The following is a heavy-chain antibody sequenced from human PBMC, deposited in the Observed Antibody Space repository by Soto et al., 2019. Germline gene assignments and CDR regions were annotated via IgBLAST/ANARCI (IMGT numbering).Heavy chain of an antibody. V-gene: IGHV3-30-3*01. Sequence: GGSLRLSCAASGFTFSSYAMHWVRQAPGKGLEWVAVISYDGGNKYYADSVKGRFTISRDNSKNTLYLQMNSLRAEDTAVYYCARDSIVGDEYYYYGMDVWGQGTTVTVSS. CDR2: ISYDGGNK. D-gene: IGHD1-26*01. CDR3: ARDSIVGDEYYYYGMDV. CDR1: GFTFSSYA. J-gene: IGHJ6*02.